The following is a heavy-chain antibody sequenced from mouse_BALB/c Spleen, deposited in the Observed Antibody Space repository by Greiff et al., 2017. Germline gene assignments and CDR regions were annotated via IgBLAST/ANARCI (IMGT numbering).Heavy chain of an antibody. CDR1: GDSITSGY. Sequence: EVQLQESGPSLVKPSQTLSLTCSVTGDSITSGYWNWIRKFPGNKLEYMGYISYSGSTYYNPSLKSRISITRDTSKNQYYLQLNSVTTEDTATYYCARDYYGSSNWYFDVWGAGTTVTVSS. CDR2: ISYSGST. D-gene: IGHD1-1*01. CDR3: ARDYYGSSNWYFDV. J-gene: IGHJ1*01. V-gene: IGHV3-8*02.